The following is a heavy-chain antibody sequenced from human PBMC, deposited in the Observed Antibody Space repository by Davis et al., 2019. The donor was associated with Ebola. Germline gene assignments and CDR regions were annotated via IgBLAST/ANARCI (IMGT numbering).Heavy chain of an antibody. CDR2: IYSDDSDT. J-gene: IGHJ3*01. V-gene: IGHV5-51*01. CDR1: EYSFTSHW. D-gene: IGHD3-16*01. CDR3: ARLGSLRDAFDL. Sequence: GESLKIPCKVSEYSFTSHWFGWVRQLPGKGLEYMGIIYSDDSDTRYSPSFQGQVTISADMSINTAYLQWTSLKASDTAMYYCARLGSLRDAFDLWGQGTMVTVSS.